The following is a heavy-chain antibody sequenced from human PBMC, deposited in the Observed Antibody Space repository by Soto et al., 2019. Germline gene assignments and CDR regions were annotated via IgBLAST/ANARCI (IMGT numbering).Heavy chain of an antibody. D-gene: IGHD1-26*01. J-gene: IGHJ4*02. CDR1: GGSIRSYY. Sequence: SETLSLTCTVSGGSIRSYYWSWFRQPPGKGLEWIGYIYYSGSTNYNPSLKSRVTISVDTSKNQFSLKLSSVTAADTAVYYCARRYGGNSDYWGQGTLVTVSS. CDR3: ARRYGGNSDY. V-gene: IGHV4-59*01. CDR2: IYYSGST.